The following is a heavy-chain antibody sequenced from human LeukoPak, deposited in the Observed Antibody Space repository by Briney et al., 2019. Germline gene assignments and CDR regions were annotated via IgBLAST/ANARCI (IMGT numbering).Heavy chain of an antibody. Sequence: GGSLRLSCAASGFTFSGYAMSWVRQAPGKGLEWVSAISGSGGSTYYADPVKGRFTISRDNSKNTLYLQMISLRAEDTAVYYCAKGRIVVEPADVWGQGTTVTVSS. D-gene: IGHD2-2*01. CDR2: ISGSGGST. V-gene: IGHV3-23*01. CDR3: AKGRIVVEPADV. J-gene: IGHJ6*02. CDR1: GFTFSGYA.